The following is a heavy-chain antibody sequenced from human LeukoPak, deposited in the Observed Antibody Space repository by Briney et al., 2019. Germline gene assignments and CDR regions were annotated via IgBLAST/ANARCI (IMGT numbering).Heavy chain of an antibody. D-gene: IGHD3-10*01. CDR3: ARKENVYYYFDY. Sequence: SETLSLTCAVYGGSFSGYYWSWIRQPPGKGLGWIGEINHSGSTNYNPSLKSRVTISVDTSKNQFSLKLSSVTAVDTAVYYCARKENVYYYFDYWGQGTLVTVSS. CDR2: INHSGST. J-gene: IGHJ4*02. V-gene: IGHV4-34*01. CDR1: GGSFSGYY.